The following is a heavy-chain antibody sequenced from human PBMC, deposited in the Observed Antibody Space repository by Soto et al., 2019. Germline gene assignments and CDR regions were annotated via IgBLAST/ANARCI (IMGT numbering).Heavy chain of an antibody. D-gene: IGHD2-15*01. CDR1: GGSFSGYY. CDR3: ARGTVGYCSGGSCYPHQDYYYMDV. CDR2: INHSGST. J-gene: IGHJ6*03. V-gene: IGHV4-34*01. Sequence: QVQLQQWGAGLLKPSETLSLTCAVYGGSFSGYYWSWIRQPPGKGLEWIGEINHSGSTNYNPSLKSRVTIAVDTSKNQFSLKLSSVTAADTAVYYCARGTVGYCSGGSCYPHQDYYYMDVWGKGTTVTVSS.